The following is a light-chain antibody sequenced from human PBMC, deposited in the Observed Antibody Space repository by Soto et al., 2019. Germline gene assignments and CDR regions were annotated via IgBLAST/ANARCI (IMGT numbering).Light chain of an antibody. Sequence: DIQMTQSPSSLSASVGDRVTISCRASQSISTYLNWYQQKPGTAPRLLIYRASSVKSGVPPRFSGSGSGRDVSLTISSLRPDDIATYFCQQSYSSPPWTFGQGTRVEVK. CDR2: RAS. CDR1: QSISTY. V-gene: IGKV1-39*01. CDR3: QQSYSSPPWT. J-gene: IGKJ1*01.